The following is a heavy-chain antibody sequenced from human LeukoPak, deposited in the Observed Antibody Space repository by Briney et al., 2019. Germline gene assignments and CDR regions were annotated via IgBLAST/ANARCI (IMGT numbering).Heavy chain of an antibody. V-gene: IGHV1-18*01. Sequence: ASVKVSCKASGYTFTSYGISWVRQAPGQGLEWMGWISAYNGNTNYAQKLQGRVTMTTDTSTSTAYMELRSLRSDDTAVYYCARDPRRCSSTGCYSDAFDIWGQGTMVTVSS. J-gene: IGHJ3*02. CDR1: GYTFTSYG. CDR2: ISAYNGNT. D-gene: IGHD2-2*01. CDR3: ARDPRRCSSTGCYSDAFDI.